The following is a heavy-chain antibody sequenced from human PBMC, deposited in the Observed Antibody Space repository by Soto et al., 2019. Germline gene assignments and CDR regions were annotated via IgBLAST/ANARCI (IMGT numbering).Heavy chain of an antibody. CDR2: INHSGST. CDR3: ARRGRYGSSTSCYAGYYFDD. J-gene: IGHJ4*02. D-gene: IGHD2-2*01. CDR1: GGSFSGYY. V-gene: IGHV4-34*01. Sequence: SETLSLSCAVYGGSFSGYYWSWIRQPPGKGLEWIGEINHSGSTNYNPSLKSRVTISVDTSKNQFSLKLSSVTAADTAVYYCARRGRYGSSTSCYAGYYFDDWGQGSLVTVSS.